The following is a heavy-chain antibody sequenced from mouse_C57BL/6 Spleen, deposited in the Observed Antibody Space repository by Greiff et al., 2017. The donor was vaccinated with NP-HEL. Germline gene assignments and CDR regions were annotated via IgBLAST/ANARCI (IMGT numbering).Heavy chain of an antibody. D-gene: IGHD2-13*01. V-gene: IGHV1-31*01. J-gene: IGHJ3*01. CDR3: AGSTMVTGFAY. CDR2: IYPSNGVS. Sequence: VQLKQSGPELVKPGASVKISCKASGYSFTGYYMHWVKQSHGNILDWIGYIYPSNGVSSYNQKFKGKATLTVDKFSSTAYMELRSLTSEDSAVYYCAGSTMVTGFAYWGQGTLVTVSA. CDR1: GYSFTGYY.